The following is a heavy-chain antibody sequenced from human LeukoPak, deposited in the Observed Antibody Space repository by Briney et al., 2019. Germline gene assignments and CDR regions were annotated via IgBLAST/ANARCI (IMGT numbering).Heavy chain of an antibody. CDR1: GGTFSSYA. CDR3: ARSLVNLAYCGGDCDAFDI. D-gene: IGHD2-21*02. J-gene: IGHJ4*02. V-gene: IGHV1-69*05. Sequence: ASVKVSCKASGGTFSSYAISWVRQAPGQGLEWMGGIIPIFGTANYAQKFQGRVTITTDESTSTAYMELSGLRSEDTAVYYCARSLVNLAYCGGDCDAFDIWGQGTLVTVSS. CDR2: IIPIFGTA.